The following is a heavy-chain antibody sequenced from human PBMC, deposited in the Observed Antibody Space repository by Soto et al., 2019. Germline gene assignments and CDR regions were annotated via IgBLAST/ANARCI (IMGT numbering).Heavy chain of an antibody. CDR3: AKMGGSYYDSSGPIRY. Sequence: GGSLRLSCAASGFTFSSYAMSWVRQAPGKGLEWVSAISGSGGSTYYADSVKGRFTISRDNSKNTLYLQMNSLRAEDTAVYYCAKMGGSYYDSSGPIRYWGQGTLVTVSS. J-gene: IGHJ4*02. CDR2: ISGSGGST. V-gene: IGHV3-23*01. D-gene: IGHD3-22*01. CDR1: GFTFSSYA.